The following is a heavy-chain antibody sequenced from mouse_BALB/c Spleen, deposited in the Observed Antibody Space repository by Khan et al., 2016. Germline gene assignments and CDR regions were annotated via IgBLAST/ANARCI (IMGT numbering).Heavy chain of an antibody. Sequence: EVKLLESGGGLVQPGGSLKLSCAASGFDFSRYWMSWVRQAPGKGLEWIGEINPDSSTINYTPSLKDKFIISRDNAKNTLYQQMSKVRSEDTALYYCARLYYYGSSDYWGQGTTLTVSS. V-gene: IGHV4-1*02. CDR2: INPDSSTI. J-gene: IGHJ2*01. D-gene: IGHD1-1*01. CDR3: ARLYYYGSSDY. CDR1: GFDFSRYW.